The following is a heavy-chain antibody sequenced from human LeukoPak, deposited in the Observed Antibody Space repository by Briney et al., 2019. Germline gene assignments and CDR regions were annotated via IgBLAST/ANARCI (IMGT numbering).Heavy chain of an antibody. D-gene: IGHD1-26*01. CDR2: ISSSGSTI. CDR3: AKESGSYTPDY. J-gene: IGHJ4*02. Sequence: PGGALRLSCAASGFTFSDYYMSWIRQAPGKRLQWVSYISSSGSTIYYADSVKGRFTISRDNAKNSLYLQMNSLRAEDTAVYYCAKESGSYTPDYWGQGTLVTVSS. CDR1: GFTFSDYY. V-gene: IGHV3-11*04.